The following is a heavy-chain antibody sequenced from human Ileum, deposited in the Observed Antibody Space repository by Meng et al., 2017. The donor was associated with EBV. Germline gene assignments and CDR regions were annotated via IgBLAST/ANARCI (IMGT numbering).Heavy chain of an antibody. J-gene: IGHJ4*02. CDR2: INHSGST. CDR1: CGSFSGYY. CDR3: ARGGGRYGPDFDY. D-gene: IGHD3-16*01. Sequence: QWQLLQWGVGLLKPQATRSRTCAVYCGSFSGYYWSWIRQPPGKGLEWIVEINHSGSTNYNPSLKSRVTISVDTSKIQLSLKLSSVTAADTAVYYCARGGGRYGPDFDYWGQGTLVTVSS. V-gene: IGHV4-34*01.